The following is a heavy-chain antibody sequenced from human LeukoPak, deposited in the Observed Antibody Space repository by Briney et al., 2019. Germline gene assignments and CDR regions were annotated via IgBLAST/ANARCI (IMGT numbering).Heavy chain of an antibody. CDR3: VRVGNDYGGLLGAFDI. V-gene: IGHV3-21*01. D-gene: IGHD4-23*01. CDR2: ISSSSSYI. CDR1: GFTFSSYS. J-gene: IGHJ3*02. Sequence: GGSLRLTCAASGFTFSSYSMNWVRQAPGKGLEWVSSISSSSSYIYYADSVKGRFTISIDNAKNSLYLQMNSLRAEDTAVYYCVRVGNDYGGLLGAFDIWGQGTMVTVSS.